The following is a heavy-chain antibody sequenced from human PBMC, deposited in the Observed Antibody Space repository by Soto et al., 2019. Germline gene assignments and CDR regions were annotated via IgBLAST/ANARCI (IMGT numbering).Heavy chain of an antibody. CDR2: IYHSGAT. D-gene: IGHD2-15*01. CDR1: HFSVTNHNY. CDR3: ARGSRYCTDGCCSIMRDAFDV. V-gene: IGHV4-4*02. Sequence: QAQLQESGPGLVRPSGTLSLTCTVSHFSVTNHNYWQWVRQSPGKALEWIGEIYHSGATYYNPSPSGRATISLDKSKNQISLKLTSVTAADTAVYYCARGSRYCTDGCCSIMRDAFDVWGQGTLVTVSS. J-gene: IGHJ3*01.